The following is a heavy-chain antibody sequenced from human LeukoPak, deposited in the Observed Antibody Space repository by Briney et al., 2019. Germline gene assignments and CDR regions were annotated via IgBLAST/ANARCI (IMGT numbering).Heavy chain of an antibody. CDR1: GYTFTSYD. CDR3: ARAGDSSGYYPDAFDI. J-gene: IGHJ3*02. D-gene: IGHD3-22*01. Sequence: ASVKVSCKASGYTFTSYDINWVRQATGQGLEWMGWMNPNSGNTGYAQKFQGRVTMTRNTSISTAYMELSSLRSEDTAVYYCARAGDSSGYYPDAFDIWGQGTMVTVSS. V-gene: IGHV1-8*01. CDR2: MNPNSGNT.